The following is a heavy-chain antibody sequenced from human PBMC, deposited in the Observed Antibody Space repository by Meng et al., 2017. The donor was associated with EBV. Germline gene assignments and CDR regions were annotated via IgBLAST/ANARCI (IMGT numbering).Heavy chain of an antibody. CDR1: GGSICSSSYY. V-gene: IGHV4-39*07. CDR2: IYYSGST. J-gene: IGHJ4*02. Sequence: QLQLQESGPGLVKPSXPLPLTCTVSGGSICSSSYYWGWIRQPLGKGLEWIGSIYYSGSTYYNPSLKSRVTISVDTSKNQFSLKLSSVTAADTAVYYCARSSPVRFGELSNWGQGTLVTVSS. D-gene: IGHD3-10*01. CDR3: ARSSPVRFGELSN.